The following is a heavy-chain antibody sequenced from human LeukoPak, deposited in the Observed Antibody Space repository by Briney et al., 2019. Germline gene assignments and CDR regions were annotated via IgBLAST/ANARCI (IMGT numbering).Heavy chain of an antibody. D-gene: IGHD2-2*01. CDR3: ARVQPYCSRTSCYFH. Sequence: GASVKVSCKASGYTFTSYGINWVRQAPGQGLEWMGWISAYNGNTNYAQKLQGRVTMTTDTSTSTAYMELRSLGSDDTAVYYCARVQPYCSRTSCYFHWGQGTLVTVSS. V-gene: IGHV1-18*01. CDR2: ISAYNGNT. J-gene: IGHJ4*02. CDR1: GYTFTSYG.